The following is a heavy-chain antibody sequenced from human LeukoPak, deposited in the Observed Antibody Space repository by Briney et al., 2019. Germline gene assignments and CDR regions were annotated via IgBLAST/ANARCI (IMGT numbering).Heavy chain of an antibody. CDR3: ARDPGGYHYDTSGYFGSYFDY. D-gene: IGHD3-22*01. V-gene: IGHV3-23*01. CDR1: GFTFSSYA. J-gene: IGHJ4*02. Sequence: GGSLRLSCAASGFTFSSYAMSWVRQAPEKGLEWVSAIGGSGGSTYFADSVKGRFTISRDNSKNTLYLQMNSLRAEDTAVYYCARDPGGYHYDTSGYFGSYFDYWGQGTLVTVSS. CDR2: IGGSGGST.